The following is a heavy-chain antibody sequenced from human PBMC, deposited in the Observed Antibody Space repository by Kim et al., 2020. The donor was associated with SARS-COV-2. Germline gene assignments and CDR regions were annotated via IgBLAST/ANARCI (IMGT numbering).Heavy chain of an antibody. CDR3: ARKLAGMDV. CDR2: IYYSGST. Sequence: SETLSLTCTXSGGSISSSSYYWGWIRQPPGKGLEWIGSIYYSGSTYYNPSLKSRVTISVDTSKNQFSLKLSSVTAADTAVYYCARKLAGMDVRGQGTTVTVSS. J-gene: IGHJ6*02. CDR1: GGSISSSSYY. D-gene: IGHD6-13*01. V-gene: IGHV4-39*07.